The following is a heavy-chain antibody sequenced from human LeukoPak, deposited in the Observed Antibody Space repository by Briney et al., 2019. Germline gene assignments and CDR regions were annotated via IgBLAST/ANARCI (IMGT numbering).Heavy chain of an antibody. V-gene: IGHV3-21*01. CDR1: GFTFSSYS. J-gene: IGHJ4*02. CDR3: ARDLYGWTTFDY. D-gene: IGHD3-10*01. Sequence: PGGSLRLSCAASGFTFSSYSMNWVRQAPGKGLEWVSSISSSSSYIYYADSVKGRFTISRDNAKNSLYLQMNSLRAEDTAVYYCARDLYGWTTFDYWGQGTLVTVSS. CDR2: ISSSSSYI.